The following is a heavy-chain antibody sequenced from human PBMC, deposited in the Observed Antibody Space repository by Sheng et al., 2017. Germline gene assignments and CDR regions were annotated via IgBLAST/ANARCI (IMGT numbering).Heavy chain of an antibody. CDR1: GGTFSSYA. CDR2: IIPIFGTA. Sequence: QVQLVQSGAEVKKPGSSVKVSCKASGGTFSSYAISWVRQAPGQGLEWMGGIIPIFGTANYAQKFQGRVTITTDESTSTAYMELSSLRSEDTAVYYCARADPYGGWWIALDAFVYLGPKDEWSPSLQ. CDR3: ARADPYGGWWIALDAFVY. D-gene: IGHD4-17*01. V-gene: IGHV1-69*05. J-gene: IGHJ3*02.